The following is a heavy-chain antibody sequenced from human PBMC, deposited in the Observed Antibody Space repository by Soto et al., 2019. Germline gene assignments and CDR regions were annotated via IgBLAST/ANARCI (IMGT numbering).Heavy chain of an antibody. J-gene: IGHJ6*02. V-gene: IGHV1-18*01. CDR2: ISAYNGNT. CDR3: ARDDLSIVRGVYYYYYGMDV. D-gene: IGHD3-10*01. CDR1: GYTFTSYG. Sequence: ASVKVSCKASGYTFTSYGISWVRQAPGQGLEWMGWISAYNGNTNYAQKLQSRVTMTTDTSTSTAYMELRSLRSDDTAVYYCARDDLSIVRGVYYYYYGMDVWGQGTTVTVSS.